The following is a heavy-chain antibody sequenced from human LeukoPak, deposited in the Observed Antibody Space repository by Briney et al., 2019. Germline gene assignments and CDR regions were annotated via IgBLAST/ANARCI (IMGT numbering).Heavy chain of an antibody. CDR2: INHSGST. CDR1: GGSFSGYY. CDR3: ASGWYSSGWYGGGY. D-gene: IGHD6-19*01. Sequence: KPSETLSLTCAVYGGSFSGYYWSWIRQPPGKGLEWIGEINHSGSTNYNPSLKSRVTISVDTSKNQFSLTLSSVTAADTAVYYCASGWYSSGWYGGGYWGQGTLVTVSS. V-gene: IGHV4-34*01. J-gene: IGHJ4*02.